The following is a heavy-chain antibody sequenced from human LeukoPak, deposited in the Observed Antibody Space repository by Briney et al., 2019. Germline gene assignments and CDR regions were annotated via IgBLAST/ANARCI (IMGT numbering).Heavy chain of an antibody. J-gene: IGHJ4*02. V-gene: IGHV4-59*08. CDR3: ARQFCSGGSCFPDY. CDR1: YY. CDR2: IYYSGST. D-gene: IGHD2-15*01. Sequence: YYXXWIRQPPXKGLEWIGYIYYSGSTNYNPSLKSRVTISVDTSKNQFSLKLSSVTAADTAVYYCARQFCSGGSCFPDYWGQGTLVTVSS.